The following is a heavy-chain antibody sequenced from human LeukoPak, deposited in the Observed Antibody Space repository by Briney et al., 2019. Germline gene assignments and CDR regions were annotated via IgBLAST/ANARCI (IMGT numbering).Heavy chain of an antibody. V-gene: IGHV1-69*06. D-gene: IGHD3-9*01. CDR2: IIPIFGTA. CDR1: GGTFSSYA. Sequence: SVKVSCKASGGTFSSYAINWVRQAPGQGLEWMGGIIPIFGTANYAQKFQGRVTITADKSTSTAYMELSSLRSEDTAVYYCARVQYDILTGYPDDAFDIWGQGTMVTVSS. CDR3: ARVQYDILTGYPDDAFDI. J-gene: IGHJ3*02.